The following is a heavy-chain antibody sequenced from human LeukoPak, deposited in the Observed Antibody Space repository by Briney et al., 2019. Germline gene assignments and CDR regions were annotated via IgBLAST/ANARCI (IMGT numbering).Heavy chain of an antibody. CDR1: GFTFSSYW. Sequence: GGSLRLSCAASGFTFSSYWMSWVRQAPGKGLEWVANIKQDGSEKYYVDSVKGRFTISRDNAKNTLYLQMNSLRAEDTAVYYCAKVGRDNWNVWARAGLDVWGQGTTVTVSS. CDR2: IKQDGSEK. V-gene: IGHV3-7*03. CDR3: AKVGRDNWNVWARAGLDV. J-gene: IGHJ6*02. D-gene: IGHD1-20*01.